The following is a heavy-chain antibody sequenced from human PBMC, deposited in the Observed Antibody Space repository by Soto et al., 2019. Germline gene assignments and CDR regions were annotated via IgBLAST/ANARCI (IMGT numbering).Heavy chain of an antibody. Sequence: SVKVSCKASGGTFSSYAISWVRQAPGQGXEWMGGIIPIFGTANYAQKFQGRVTITADESTSTAYMELSSLRSEDTAVYYCASLYGYSYGFGYYYYRMDVWGQGTTVTVSS. CDR1: GGTFSSYA. CDR2: IIPIFGTA. V-gene: IGHV1-69*13. D-gene: IGHD5-18*01. CDR3: ASLYGYSYGFGYYYYRMDV. J-gene: IGHJ6*02.